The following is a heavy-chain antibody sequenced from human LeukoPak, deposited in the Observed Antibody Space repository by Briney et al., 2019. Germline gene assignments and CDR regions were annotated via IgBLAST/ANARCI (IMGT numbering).Heavy chain of an antibody. V-gene: IGHV1-18*01. CDR2: ISADTGNT. CDR3: ARDDRAGSWSWFAP. Sequence: ASVKVSCKASGYTXTSYGISWVRQAPGQGLEWMGWISADTGNTNYAQKFQGRVTMTTDTSTSTAFLELWSLRSDDTAVYYCARDDRAGSWSWFAPWGQGTLVTVSS. CDR1: GYTXTSYG. J-gene: IGHJ5*02. D-gene: IGHD6-13*01.